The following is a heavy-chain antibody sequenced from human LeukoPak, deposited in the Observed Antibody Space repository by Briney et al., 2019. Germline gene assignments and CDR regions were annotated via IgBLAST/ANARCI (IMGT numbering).Heavy chain of an antibody. Sequence: GRSLRLSCAASGFTFSSYGMHWVRLAPGKGLEWVAVIWYDGSNKYYADSVKGRFTISRDNSKNTLYLQMNSLRAEDTAVYYCARWLGSYYYYGMDVWGQGTTVTVSS. J-gene: IGHJ6*02. D-gene: IGHD6-19*01. CDR3: ARWLGSYYYYGMDV. CDR1: GFTFSSYG. CDR2: IWYDGSNK. V-gene: IGHV3-33*01.